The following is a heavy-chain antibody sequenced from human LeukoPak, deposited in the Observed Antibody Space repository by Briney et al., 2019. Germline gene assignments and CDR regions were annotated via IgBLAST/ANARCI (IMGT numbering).Heavy chain of an antibody. D-gene: IGHD3-22*01. V-gene: IGHV4-59*08. Sequence: TQTLSLACAVEAPSFSGYYCGWIRHPPRKGLQWIGDFYYSGSMHYNPSLKSRSTISVDTSKNQFSLKLSPVTAADTAVYYCARHQFRRYYYESSGSAFDMWGQGTMVTVSS. J-gene: IGHJ3*02. CDR3: ARHQFRRYYYESSGSAFDM. CDR1: APSFSGYY. CDR2: FYYSGSM.